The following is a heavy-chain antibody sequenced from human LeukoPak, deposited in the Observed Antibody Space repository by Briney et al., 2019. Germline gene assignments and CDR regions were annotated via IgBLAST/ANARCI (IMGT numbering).Heavy chain of an antibody. CDR1: GFTVSSNY. V-gene: IGHV3-23*01. CDR2: ISGSDGTT. Sequence: GGSLRLSCAASGFTVSSNYMSWVRQAPGKGLEWVSVISGSDGTTYYADSVKGRFTISRDNSKNTLFLQMSSLRAEDTAVYYCARRYCSGGSCHGYGMDVWGQGTTVTVSS. D-gene: IGHD2-15*01. J-gene: IGHJ6*02. CDR3: ARRYCSGGSCHGYGMDV.